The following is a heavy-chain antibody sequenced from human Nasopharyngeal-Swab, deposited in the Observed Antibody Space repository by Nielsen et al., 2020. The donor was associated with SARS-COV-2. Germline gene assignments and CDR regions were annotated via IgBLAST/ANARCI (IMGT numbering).Heavy chain of an antibody. D-gene: IGHD3-10*01. CDR1: GFTFSSYW. Sequence: GESLKISCAASGFTFSSYWMSWVRQAPGKGLEWVVNIKQDGSEKYYVDSVKGRFTISRDNAKNSLYLQMNSLRAEDTAVYYCARGKSGLLWFGELFRPSKYYFDYWGQGTLVTVSS. CDR2: IKQDGSEK. CDR3: ARGKSGLLWFGELFRPSKYYFDY. J-gene: IGHJ4*02. V-gene: IGHV3-7*01.